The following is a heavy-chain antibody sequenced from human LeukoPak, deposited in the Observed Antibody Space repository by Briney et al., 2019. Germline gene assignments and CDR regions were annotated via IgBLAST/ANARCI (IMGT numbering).Heavy chain of an antibody. D-gene: IGHD2-15*01. V-gene: IGHV4-4*07. CDR2: IYTSGST. CDR1: GGSIGSYY. CDR3: ARAGCSGGSCYRGYYYYYMDV. J-gene: IGHJ6*03. Sequence: SETLSLTCTVSGGSIGSYYWSWIRQPAGKGLEWIGRIYTSGSTNYNPSLKSRVTISVDTSKNQFSLKLSSVTAADTAVYYCARAGCSGGSCYRGYYYYYMDVWGKGTTVTVSS.